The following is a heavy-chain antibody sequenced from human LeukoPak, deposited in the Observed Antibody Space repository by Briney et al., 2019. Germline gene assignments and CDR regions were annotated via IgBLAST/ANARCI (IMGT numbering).Heavy chain of an antibody. V-gene: IGHV3-74*01. D-gene: IGHD3-10*01. CDR2: INSDGGTT. CDR3: ATDSYVSGSYYRLFY. Sequence: GGSLRLSCAASGFTFSSYGMSWVRQAPGKGLVWVSGINSDGGTTTYADSVKGRFTISRDNAKNTLYLQMNNLRAEDTAIYYCATDSYVSGSYYRLFYWGQGTLVTVSS. J-gene: IGHJ4*02. CDR1: GFTFSSYG.